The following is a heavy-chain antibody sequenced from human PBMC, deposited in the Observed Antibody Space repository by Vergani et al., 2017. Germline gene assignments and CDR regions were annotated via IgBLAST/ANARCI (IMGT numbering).Heavy chain of an antibody. CDR3: ARAVKAFIAARRYFDY. CDR2: ISSSGSTI. J-gene: IGHJ4*02. V-gene: IGHV3-48*03. D-gene: IGHD6-6*01. Sequence: EVQLVESGGGLVQPGGSLRLSCAASGFTFSSYEMNWVRQAPGKGLEWVSYISSSGSTIYYADSVKGRFTISRDNAKNSLYLQMNSLRAEDTAVYYCARAVKAFIAARRYFDYWGQGTLVTVSS. CDR1: GFTFSSYE.